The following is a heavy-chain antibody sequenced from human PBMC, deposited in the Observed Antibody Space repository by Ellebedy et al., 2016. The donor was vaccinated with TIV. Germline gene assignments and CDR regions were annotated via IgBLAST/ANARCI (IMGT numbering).Heavy chain of an antibody. CDR1: GGSITHFY. D-gene: IGHD3-10*01. J-gene: IGHJ4*02. CDR3: ATFASGSHFSGYLDS. V-gene: IGHV4-59*01. Sequence: MPSETLSLTCSVSGGSITHFYWTWIRQPPGKGLEWIGNIYYGGSTNYNPSLKSRVFIPVDTSKSQFSLSLTSVTAADTAVYYCATFASGSHFSGYLDSWGQGALVTASS. CDR2: IYYGGST.